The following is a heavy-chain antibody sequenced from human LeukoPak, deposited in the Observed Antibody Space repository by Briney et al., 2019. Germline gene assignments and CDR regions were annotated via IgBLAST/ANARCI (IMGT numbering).Heavy chain of an antibody. V-gene: IGHV4-34*01. CDR1: GGSFSGYY. Sequence: SETLSLTCAVYGGSFSGYYWSWIRQPPGKGLEWIGEINHSGSTNYNPSLKSRVTISVDTSKNQFSLKLSSVTAADTAVYYCARPKGYCSGGSCYYNYYYYYYGMDVWGQGTTVTVSS. J-gene: IGHJ6*02. CDR2: INHSGST. CDR3: ARPKGYCSGGSCYYNYYYYYYGMDV. D-gene: IGHD2-15*01.